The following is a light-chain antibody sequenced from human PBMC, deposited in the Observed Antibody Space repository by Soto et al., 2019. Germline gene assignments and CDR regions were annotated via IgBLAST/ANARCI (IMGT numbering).Light chain of an antibody. Sequence: DIQMTQSPSSVSASVGDRVTITFRASQDVSTWLTWYQQKPGNAPKVLIYAASSLHSGVPSRFSGSGSGTDFTLTINSLQSEDFATYFCQQASSFPLTFGGGTKVEIK. CDR3: QQASSFPLT. J-gene: IGKJ4*01. V-gene: IGKV1-12*01. CDR2: AAS. CDR1: QDVSTW.